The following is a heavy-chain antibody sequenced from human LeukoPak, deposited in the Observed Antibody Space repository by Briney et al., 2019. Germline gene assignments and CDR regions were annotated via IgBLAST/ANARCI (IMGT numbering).Heavy chain of an antibody. CDR3: AKEGNGGYYFDY. V-gene: IGHV3-23*01. D-gene: IGHD4-23*01. Sequence: QTGGSLRLSCAASGFTFSSYAMSWVRQAPGKGLEWVSAISGSGGSTYYADAVKGRFTISRDNSKNTLYLQMNSLRAEDTAVYYCAKEGNGGYYFDYWGQGTLVTVSS. J-gene: IGHJ4*02. CDR1: GFTFSSYA. CDR2: ISGSGGST.